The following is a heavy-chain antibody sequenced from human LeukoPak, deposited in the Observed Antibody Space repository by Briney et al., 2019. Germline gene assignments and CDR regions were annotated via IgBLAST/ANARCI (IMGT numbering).Heavy chain of an antibody. CDR2: IWHDGGYK. J-gene: IGHJ4*02. CDR3: ARVGDYENSGSQPFDY. CDR1: GFTFSSYG. D-gene: IGHD3-22*01. Sequence: GGSLRLSCAASGFTFSSYGMHWVRQAPGKGLEWVAVIWHDGGYKYYLDSVKGRFTISRDNAKNTLYLQMNNLRVEDTAVYYCARVGDYENSGSQPFDYWGQGTLVTVSS. V-gene: IGHV3-33*01.